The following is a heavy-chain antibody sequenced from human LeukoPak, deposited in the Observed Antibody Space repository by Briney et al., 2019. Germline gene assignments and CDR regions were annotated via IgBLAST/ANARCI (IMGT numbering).Heavy chain of an antibody. Sequence: ASVKVSCKASGYTFTGYYMHWVRQAPGQGLEWMVWINPNSGGTNYAPKFQGRVTLTRDTSINTAYMELSRLKSDDTAMYYCATLRSLFDYWGQGTLVTVSS. J-gene: IGHJ4*02. CDR1: GYTFTGYY. D-gene: IGHD3-16*02. CDR3: ATLRSLFDY. V-gene: IGHV1-2*02. CDR2: INPNSGGT.